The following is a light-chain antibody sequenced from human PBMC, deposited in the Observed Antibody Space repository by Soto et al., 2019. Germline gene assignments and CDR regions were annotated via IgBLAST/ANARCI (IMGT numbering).Light chain of an antibody. Sequence: ERVMTQSPVTLSVSPGESVTLSCRASQSVGTNLAWYQQKPGQAPSLLIYGVSTRATGIPDRFSGSGSGTDFTLTFSRLQSKDFAVYYCQQYNNWHPLTFGGGTKVDIK. CDR2: GVS. J-gene: IGKJ4*01. CDR3: QQYNNWHPLT. CDR1: QSVGTN. V-gene: IGKV3-15*01.